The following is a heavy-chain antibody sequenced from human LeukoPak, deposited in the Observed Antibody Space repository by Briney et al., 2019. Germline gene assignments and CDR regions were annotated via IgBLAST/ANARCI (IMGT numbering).Heavy chain of an antibody. CDR3: ARLGGYYDPPGY. CDR2: IYYSGST. D-gene: IGHD3-22*01. CDR1: GGSTSSYY. V-gene: IGHV4-59*01. J-gene: IGHJ4*02. Sequence: SETLSLTCTVSGGSTSSYYWSWIRQPPGKGLEWIGYIYYSGSTNYNPSLKSRVTISVDTSKNQFSLKLSSVTAADTAVYYCARLGGYYDPPGYWGQGTLVTVSS.